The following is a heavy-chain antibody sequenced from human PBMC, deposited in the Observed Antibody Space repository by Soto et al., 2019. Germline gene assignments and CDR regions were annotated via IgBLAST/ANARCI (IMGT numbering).Heavy chain of an antibody. CDR1: GFTVSSNY. CDR3: ARDLSPPYCSSTSCYTGGFDP. Sequence: PGWSLRLSCAASGFTVSSNYMSWVRQAPGKGLEWVSVIYSGGSTYYADSVKGRFTISRDNSKNTLYLQMNSLRAEDTAVYYCARDLSPPYCSSTSCYTGGFDPWGQGTLVTVSS. D-gene: IGHD2-2*02. J-gene: IGHJ5*02. V-gene: IGHV3-53*01. CDR2: IYSGGST.